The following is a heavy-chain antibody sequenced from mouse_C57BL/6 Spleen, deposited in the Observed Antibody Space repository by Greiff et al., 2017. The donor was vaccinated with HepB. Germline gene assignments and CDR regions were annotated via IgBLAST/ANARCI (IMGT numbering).Heavy chain of an antibody. CDR2: IWSDGST. D-gene: IGHD3-2*02. V-gene: IGHV2-6*03. Sequence: QVQLKESGPGLVAPSQSLSITCTVSGFSLTSYGVHWVRQPPGKGLEWLVVIWSDGSTTYNSSHKYRLSSSKDNSKSQVFLTMNSLQTDDTAMYYCARRDSSGSFAYWGQGTLVTVSA. J-gene: IGHJ3*01. CDR3: ARRDSSGSFAY. CDR1: GFSLTSYG.